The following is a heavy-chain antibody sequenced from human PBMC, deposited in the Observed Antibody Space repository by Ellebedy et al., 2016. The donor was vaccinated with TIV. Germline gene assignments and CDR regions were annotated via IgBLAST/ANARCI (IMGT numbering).Heavy chain of an antibody. CDR2: TSHSSTFI. V-gene: IGHV3-21*01. CDR1: GFSFSTYS. J-gene: IGHJ6*02. D-gene: IGHD3-9*01. Sequence: GESLKISGAASGFSFSTYSMTWVRQVPGQGLEWVATTSHSSTFIYYSDSLKGRFTISRDNAKNSLFLQMNSLRAEDTAVYYCARDGTYSGYYYAMDVWGQGTTVTVSS. CDR3: ARDGTYSGYYYAMDV.